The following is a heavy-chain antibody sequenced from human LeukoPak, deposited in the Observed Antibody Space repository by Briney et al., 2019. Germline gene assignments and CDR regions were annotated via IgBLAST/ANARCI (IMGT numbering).Heavy chain of an antibody. CDR2: IVVGSGNT. V-gene: IGHV1-58*01. D-gene: IGHD1-26*01. CDR3: TADRKLGFREPVAWFDP. CDR1: GFTFPSSA. J-gene: IGHJ5*02. Sequence: TSVQDSCKASGFTFPSSAVQWVRPAGGQRGEWIGWIVVGSGNTNYAQKFQERVTITRDMSTSTAYMELSSLRSEDTAVYYCTADRKLGFREPVAWFDPWGQGTLVTVSS.